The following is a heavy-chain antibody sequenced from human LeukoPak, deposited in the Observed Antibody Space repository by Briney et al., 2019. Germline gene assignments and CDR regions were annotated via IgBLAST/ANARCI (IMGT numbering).Heavy chain of an antibody. D-gene: IGHD6-19*01. CDR1: GFTFSSYE. V-gene: IGHV3-48*03. CDR3: AREGGSGWYSGWFDP. Sequence: GGSLRLSCAASGFTFSSYEMNWVRQAPGKGLEWVSYISSSGSTIYYADSVKGRFTISRDNAKNSLYLQMNSLRAEDTAVYYCAREGGSGWYSGWFDPWGQGSLVTVSS. CDR2: ISSSGSTI. J-gene: IGHJ5*02.